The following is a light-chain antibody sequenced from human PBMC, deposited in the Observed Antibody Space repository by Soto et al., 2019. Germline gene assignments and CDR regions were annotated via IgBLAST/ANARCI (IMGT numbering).Light chain of an antibody. V-gene: IGLV2-11*01. CDR1: SSDVGGYNY. Sequence: QSALTQPRSVSGSPGQSVTISCTGTSSDVGGYNYVSWYQQHPGKAPKLVIYDVSGRPSGVPDRFSGSKSGNTASLTISGLQAEDEADYYCCSYAGSSTLVFGGGTKLTVL. CDR2: DVS. CDR3: CSYAGSSTLV. J-gene: IGLJ2*01.